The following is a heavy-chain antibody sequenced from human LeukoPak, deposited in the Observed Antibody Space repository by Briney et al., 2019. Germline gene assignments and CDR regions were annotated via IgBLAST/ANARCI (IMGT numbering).Heavy chain of an antibody. J-gene: IGHJ6*02. CDR2: ISCSSTYI. D-gene: IGHD3-22*01. V-gene: IGHV3-21*01. CDR1: GFTFSSYN. Sequence: GGSLRLSCAASGFTFSSYNMDWVRQAPGKGLEWVASISCSSTYIYHADSVKGRFTISRDNAKNSLFLQMNSLRAEDTAVYYCARGTRPDSSGYTYYYYGMDVWGQGTTVTVSS. CDR3: ARGTRPDSSGYTYYYYGMDV.